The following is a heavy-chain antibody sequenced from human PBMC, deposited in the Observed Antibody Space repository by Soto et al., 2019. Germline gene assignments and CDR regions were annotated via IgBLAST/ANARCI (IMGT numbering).Heavy chain of an antibody. CDR1: GFTFSSYA. D-gene: IGHD2-2*02. CDR3: ARGVRRYCSSTSCYKAFDI. CDR2: ISYDGSNK. V-gene: IGHV3-30-3*01. J-gene: IGHJ3*02. Sequence: QVQLVESGGGVVQPGRSLRLSCAASGFTFSSYAMHWVRQAPGKGLEWVAVISYDGSNKYYADSVKGRFTISRDNSKNTLYLQMNSLRAEDTAVYYCARGVRRYCSSTSCYKAFDIWGQGTMVTVSS.